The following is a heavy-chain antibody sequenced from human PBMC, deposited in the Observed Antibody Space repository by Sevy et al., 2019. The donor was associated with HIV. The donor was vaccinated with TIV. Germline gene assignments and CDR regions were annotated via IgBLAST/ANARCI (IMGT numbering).Heavy chain of an antibody. D-gene: IGHD1-7*01. CDR2: IYHSGST. CDR1: GYSISSGYY. V-gene: IGHV4-38-2*01. Sequence: SETPSLTCAVSGYSISSGYYWGWIRQPPGKGLEWIGSIYHSGSTYYNPSLKSRVTISVDTSKNQFSLKLSSVTAADTAVYYCARQDELPDYFDYWGQGTLVTVSS. J-gene: IGHJ4*02. CDR3: ARQDELPDYFDY.